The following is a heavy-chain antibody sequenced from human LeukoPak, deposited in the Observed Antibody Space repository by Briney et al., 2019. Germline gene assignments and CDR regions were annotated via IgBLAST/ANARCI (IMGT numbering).Heavy chain of an antibody. D-gene: IGHD3-22*01. J-gene: IGHJ4*02. CDR1: GYTFTSYG. V-gene: IGHV1-69*13. CDR2: IIPIFGTA. CDR3: ARGSGETGGYYYVY. Sequence: SVKVSCKASGYTFTSYGISWVRQAPGQGLEWMGGIIPIFGTANYAQKFRGRVTITADESTRTAYLELRTLRSEDTAIYYCARGSGETGGYYYVYWGRGTPVTVSS.